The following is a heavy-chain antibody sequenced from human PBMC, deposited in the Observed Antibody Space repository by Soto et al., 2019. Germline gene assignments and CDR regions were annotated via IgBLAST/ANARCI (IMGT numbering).Heavy chain of an antibody. Sequence: SVKVSCKASGFTFTSSAMQWVRQARGQRLEWIGWIVVGSGNTNYAQKYQERVTITRDMSTSTANTELSSLRSVDTAVYYCAVRSGSYYSHFDYWGQGTLVTVSS. CDR2: IVVGSGNT. J-gene: IGHJ4*02. V-gene: IGHV1-58*02. CDR3: AVRSGSYYSHFDY. CDR1: GFTFTSSA. D-gene: IGHD3-10*01.